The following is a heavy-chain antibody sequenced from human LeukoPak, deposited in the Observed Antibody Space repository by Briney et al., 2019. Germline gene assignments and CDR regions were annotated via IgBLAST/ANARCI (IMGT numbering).Heavy chain of an antibody. CDR3: AREETTGYCSGGSCYDWFDP. V-gene: IGHV1-2*02. J-gene: IGHJ5*02. Sequence: GASVKVSCKTSGYTFSGYYIHWVRQAPGQGLEWMGWINPNSGGTNYAQKFQGRVTMTRDTSISTAYMELSRLRSDDTAVYYCAREETTGYCSGGSCYDWFDPWGQGTLVTVSS. CDR2: INPNSGGT. CDR1: GYTFSGYY. D-gene: IGHD2-15*01.